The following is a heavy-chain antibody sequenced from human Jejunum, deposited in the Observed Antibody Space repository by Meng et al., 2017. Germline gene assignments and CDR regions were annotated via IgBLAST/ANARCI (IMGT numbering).Heavy chain of an antibody. CDR2: IYYSGNT. D-gene: IGHD3-22*01. J-gene: IGHJ3*01. Sequence: SETLSLTCTVSGGYISSTTYYWNWIRQPPGKGLEWIWSIYYSGNTYYNPSLKSRVAISVDTSKNQFSLRLSSATAADTAVYYCARDDISSGYHDGFDVWGQGTVVTVSS. V-gene: IGHV4-39*07. CDR1: GGYISSTTYY. CDR3: ARDDISSGYHDGFDV.